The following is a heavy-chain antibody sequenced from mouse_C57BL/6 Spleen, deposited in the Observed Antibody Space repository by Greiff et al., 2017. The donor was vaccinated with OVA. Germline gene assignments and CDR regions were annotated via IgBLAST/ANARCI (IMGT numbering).Heavy chain of an antibody. CDR2: INPNNGGT. CDR3: ARSDYSSFAY. Sequence: EVQLQQSGPELVKPGASVKISCKASGYTFTDYYMNWVKQSHGKSLEWIGDINPNNGGTSYNQKFKGKATLTVDKSSSTAYMELRSLTSEDSAVYYCARSDYSSFAYWGQGTLVTVSA. J-gene: IGHJ3*01. CDR1: GYTFTDYY. D-gene: IGHD2-5*01. V-gene: IGHV1-26*01.